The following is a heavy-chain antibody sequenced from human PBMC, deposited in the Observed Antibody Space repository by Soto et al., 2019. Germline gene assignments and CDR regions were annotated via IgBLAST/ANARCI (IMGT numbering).Heavy chain of an antibody. CDR1: GFTFSSYA. J-gene: IGHJ4*02. Sequence: QVLLVESGGGVIQPGRSLRLSCAASGFTFSSYAMHWVRQAPGKGLEWVAVISYDGSNKYYADSVKGRFTISRDNSKNTLYLQMNSLRAEDTAVYYCARDVVAAAGTLDYWGQGTLVTVSS. CDR3: ARDVVAAAGTLDY. D-gene: IGHD6-13*01. CDR2: ISYDGSNK. V-gene: IGHV3-30-3*01.